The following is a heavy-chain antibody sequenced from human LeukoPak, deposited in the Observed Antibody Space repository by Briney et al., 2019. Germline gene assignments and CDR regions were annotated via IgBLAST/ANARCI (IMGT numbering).Heavy chain of an antibody. CDR3: ARSRLITYYYGSGSYLYNWFDP. Sequence: SETLSLTCAVHGGSFSGYYWSWIRQPPGKGLEWIGEINHSGSTNYNPSLKSRVTISVDTSKNQFSLKLSSVTAADTAVYYCARSRLITYYYGSGSYLYNWFDPWGQGTLVTVSS. J-gene: IGHJ5*02. CDR1: GGSFSGYY. V-gene: IGHV4-34*01. D-gene: IGHD3-10*01. CDR2: INHSGST.